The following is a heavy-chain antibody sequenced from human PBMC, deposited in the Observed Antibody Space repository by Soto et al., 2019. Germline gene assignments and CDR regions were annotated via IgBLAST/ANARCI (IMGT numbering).Heavy chain of an antibody. V-gene: IGHV5-51*01. Sequence: PGESLKISCKASGYSFTSYWIGWVRQMPGKGLAWMGIMYIGDSDTRYSPSFQGQVTISADKSISTAFLQWSSLKASDTAMYYCARQGTDESGLVVFDIWGQGTMVTVSS. D-gene: IGHD2-21*02. CDR1: GYSFTSYW. CDR2: MYIGDSDT. CDR3: ARQGTDESGLVVFDI. J-gene: IGHJ3*02.